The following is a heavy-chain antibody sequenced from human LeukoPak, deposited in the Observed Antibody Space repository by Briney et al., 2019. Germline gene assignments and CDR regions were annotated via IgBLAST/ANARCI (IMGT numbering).Heavy chain of an antibody. CDR3: ARGDVIAARPSNFDY. J-gene: IGHJ4*02. V-gene: IGHV4-34*01. Sequence: PSETLSLTCAVYGGSFSGYYWSWIRQPPGKGLEWIGEINHSGSTNYNPSLKSRVTISVDTSKNQFSPKLSSVTAADTAVYYCARGDVIAARPSNFDYWGQGTLVTVSS. CDR1: GGSFSGYY. CDR2: INHSGST. D-gene: IGHD6-6*01.